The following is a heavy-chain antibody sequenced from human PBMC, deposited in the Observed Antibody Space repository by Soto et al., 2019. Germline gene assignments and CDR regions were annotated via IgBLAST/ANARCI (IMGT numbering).Heavy chain of an antibody. J-gene: IGHJ4*02. V-gene: IGHV1-69*02. CDR1: GGTFSSYT. D-gene: IGHD6-13*01. CDR3: ARYSSSCYGSRKPFAY. Sequence: ASVKVSCKASGGTFSSYTISWVRQAPGQGLEWMGRIIPILGIANYAQKFQGRVTITADKSTSTAYMELSSLRSEDTAVYYCARYSSSCYGSRKPFAYRAQRTPDPVSS. CDR2: IIPILGIA.